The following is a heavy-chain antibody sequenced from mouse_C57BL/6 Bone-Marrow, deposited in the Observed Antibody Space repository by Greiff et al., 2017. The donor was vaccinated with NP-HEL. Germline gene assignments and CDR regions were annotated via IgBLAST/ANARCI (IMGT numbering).Heavy chain of an antibody. J-gene: IGHJ2*01. CDR1: GYTFTSYW. V-gene: IGHV1-72*01. CDR3: ARLWLYYFDY. Sequence: QVQLQQPGAELVKPGASVKLSCKASGYTFTSYWMHWVKQRPGRGREWIGRIDPNSGGTKYNEKFKSKATLTVDKPSSTAYMQLSSLTSEDSAVYYCARLWLYYFDYWGQGTTLTVSS. D-gene: IGHD2-2*01. CDR2: IDPNSGGT.